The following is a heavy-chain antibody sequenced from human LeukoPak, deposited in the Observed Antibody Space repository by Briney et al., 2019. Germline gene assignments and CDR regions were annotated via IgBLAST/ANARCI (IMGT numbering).Heavy chain of an antibody. D-gene: IGHD4-17*01. CDR3: ARDLVLASVGDYGDYQTSSRGY. V-gene: IGHV1-18*01. Sequence: ASVKVSCKASGYTFTSYGISWVRQAPGQGLEWMGWISAYNGNTNYAQKLQGRVTMTTDTSTSTAYMELRSLRSDDTAVYYCARDLVLASVGDYGDYQTSSRGYWGQGTLVTVSS. CDR2: ISAYNGNT. CDR1: GYTFTSYG. J-gene: IGHJ4*02.